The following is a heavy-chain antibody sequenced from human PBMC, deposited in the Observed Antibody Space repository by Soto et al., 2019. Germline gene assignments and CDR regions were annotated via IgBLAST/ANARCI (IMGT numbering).Heavy chain of an antibody. V-gene: IGHV3-7*01. D-gene: IGHD3-3*01. Sequence: GGSRRLSCEASGFNFSRSWMSCVRQAPGKGLEWVANMKEDGSEKYYADSVRGRFTISRDNAKNLVHLHMNSLRVEDTAVYYCARGFYTNYWGQGALVSVSS. CDR1: GFNFSRSW. J-gene: IGHJ4*02. CDR2: MKEDGSEK. CDR3: ARGFYTNY.